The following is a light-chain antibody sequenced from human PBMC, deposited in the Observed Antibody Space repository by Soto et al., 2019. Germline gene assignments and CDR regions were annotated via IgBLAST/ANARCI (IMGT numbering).Light chain of an antibody. Sequence: DIVMTQSPGSLAVSLGEGATISCKSSQSVLYSSNNKDSIAWYQQKPGQPPRLLIYWASTRESGVPDRFSGSGSGTDFTLTISSLQAEDVPVYYCQQYLDLLTFGGGTKVEIK. CDR3: QQYLDLLT. CDR2: WAS. V-gene: IGKV4-1*01. CDR1: QSVLYSSNNKDS. J-gene: IGKJ4*01.